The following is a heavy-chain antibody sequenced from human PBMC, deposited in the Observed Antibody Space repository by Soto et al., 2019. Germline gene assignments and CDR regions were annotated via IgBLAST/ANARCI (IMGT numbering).Heavy chain of an antibody. CDR1: GFTFSNYG. CDR2: ISYGGARK. D-gene: IGHD3-3*01. J-gene: IGHJ6*02. Sequence: VGSLRLSCGASGFTFSNYGMYWVRQAPGKGLEWVAVISYGGARKYYADSVKGRFTISRDNSKNTLYLQMNSLRPEDTAVYYCAKDIPPEIDDFWHGMDVWGQGTTVTVSS. CDR3: AKDIPPEIDDFWHGMDV. V-gene: IGHV3-30*18.